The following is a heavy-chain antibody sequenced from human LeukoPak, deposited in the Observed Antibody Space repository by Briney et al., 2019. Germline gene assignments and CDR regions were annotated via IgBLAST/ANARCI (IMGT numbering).Heavy chain of an antibody. Sequence: GGSLRLSCTASGFSFSTYSMNWVRQAPGRGLEWVSYIVGSSRNIYYADSVKGRFTISRDNAKNSLYLQMDSLRAEDTAVYHCATDSPETAAFDYWGQGTLVTVSS. CDR1: GFSFSTYS. J-gene: IGHJ4*02. CDR3: ATDSPETAAFDY. V-gene: IGHV3-48*04. D-gene: IGHD1-1*01. CDR2: IVGSSRNI.